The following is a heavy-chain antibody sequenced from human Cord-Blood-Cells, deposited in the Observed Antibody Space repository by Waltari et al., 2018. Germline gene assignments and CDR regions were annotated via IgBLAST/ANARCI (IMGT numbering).Heavy chain of an antibody. CDR3: ARHRLTGDRAFDI. V-gene: IGHV4-39*01. CDR1: GGSISSSSYY. D-gene: IGHD7-27*01. J-gene: IGHJ3*02. CDR2: IDYSGRT. Sequence: QLQLQESGPGLVKPSETLSLTCTVSGGSISSSSYYWGWIRQPPGKGLEWIGSIDYSGRTYYNPSLKSRVTISVDTSKNQFSLKLSSVTAADTAVYYCARHRLTGDRAFDIWGQGTMVTDSS.